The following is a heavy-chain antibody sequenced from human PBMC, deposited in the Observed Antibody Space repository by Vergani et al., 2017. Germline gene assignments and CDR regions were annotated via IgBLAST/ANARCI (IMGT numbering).Heavy chain of an antibody. Sequence: EVLLVESGGVVVQPGGSLRLSCAASGFTFDDYTMHWVRQAPGKGLEWVSLISWDGANTYYADSVKGRFTISRDNSKNSLYLQMNSLRIEDTALYYCSKIGGGAAIDYWGQGTLVTVSS. D-gene: IGHD2-15*01. V-gene: IGHV3-43*01. CDR1: GFTFDDYT. CDR3: SKIGGGAAIDY. CDR2: ISWDGANT. J-gene: IGHJ4*02.